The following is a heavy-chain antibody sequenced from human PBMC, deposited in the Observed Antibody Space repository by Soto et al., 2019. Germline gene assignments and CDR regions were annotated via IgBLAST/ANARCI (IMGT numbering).Heavy chain of an antibody. D-gene: IGHD2-2*02. CDR2: IYSSGSI. Sequence: PSETLSLTCTGSGFSVSSDTHYWSWIRQPPRKRLEWIGFIYSSGSINYNPSLKSRVTMSVDTSKNQFSLKLRSVIVADTAVYHCARCGRSCSRTNCYTRAAIWAQGTTVT. CDR1: GFSVSSDTHY. V-gene: IGHV4-61*01. CDR3: ARCGRSCSRTNCYTRAAI. J-gene: IGHJ6*01.